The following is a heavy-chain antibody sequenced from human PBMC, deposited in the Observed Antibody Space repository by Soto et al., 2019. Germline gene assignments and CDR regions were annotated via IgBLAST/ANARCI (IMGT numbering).Heavy chain of an antibody. CDR1: GGSISSGDYY. Sequence: SETLSLTCTVSGGSISSGDYYWCWIRQPPGTGLERIGYTYYSGSSYYNPSLKSRVTMSVDTSKNQFSLRLSSVTAADTAVYYCVNLPDLREDYYCGMDVWGQGTTVTVSS. J-gene: IGHJ6*01. CDR2: TYYSGSS. CDR3: VNLPDLREDYYCGMDV. V-gene: IGHV4-30-4*08. D-gene: IGHD2-2*01.